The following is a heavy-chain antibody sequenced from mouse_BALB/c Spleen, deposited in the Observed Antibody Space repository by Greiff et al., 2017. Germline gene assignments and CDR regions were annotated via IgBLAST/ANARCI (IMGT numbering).Heavy chain of an antibody. Sequence: QVQLQQPGAELVKPGASVKLSCKASGYTFTSYWMHWVKQRPGQGLEWIGEINPSNGRTNYNEKFKSKATLTVDKSSSTAYMQLSSLTSEDSAVYYCAREGALVWPPMDYWGQGTSVTVSS. J-gene: IGHJ4*01. CDR1: GYTFTSYW. CDR2: INPSNGRT. V-gene: IGHV1S81*02. CDR3: AREGALVWPPMDY. D-gene: IGHD2-10*02.